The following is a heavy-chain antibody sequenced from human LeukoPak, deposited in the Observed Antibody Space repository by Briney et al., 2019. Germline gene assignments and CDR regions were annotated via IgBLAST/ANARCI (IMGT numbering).Heavy chain of an antibody. D-gene: IGHD3-10*01. CDR3: ARDAPLRGSETMDY. CDR2: IWYDGSNK. V-gene: IGHV3-33*01. J-gene: IGHJ4*02. Sequence: GGSLRLSCAASGFTFSSYGMHWVRQAPGKGLEWVAVIWYDGSNKYYADSVKGRFTISRDNSKNTLYLQINSLRAEDTAVYYCARDAPLRGSETMDYWGQGTLVTVSS. CDR1: GFTFSSYG.